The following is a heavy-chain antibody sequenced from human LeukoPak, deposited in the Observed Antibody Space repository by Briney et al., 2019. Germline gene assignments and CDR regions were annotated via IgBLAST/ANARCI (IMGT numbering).Heavy chain of an antibody. CDR3: ARDHGSLRYYFDY. V-gene: IGHV6-1*01. CDR2: TYYRSKWYN. D-gene: IGHD1-26*01. CDR1: GDSVSSNSVA. Sequence: SQTLSLTCAISGDSVSSNSVASNWIRQSPSRGLEWLGSTYYRSKWYNDYALSVKSRITINPDTSKNQFSLQLNSVTPEDTAVYYGARDHGSLRYYFDYWGQGTLVTVSS. J-gene: IGHJ4*02.